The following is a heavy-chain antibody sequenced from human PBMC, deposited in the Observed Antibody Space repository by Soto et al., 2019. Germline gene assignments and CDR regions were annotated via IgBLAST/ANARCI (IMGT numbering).Heavy chain of an antibody. CDR1: GGSFSGYY. V-gene: IGHV4-34*01. Sequence: QVQLQQWGAGLLKPSETLSLTCAVYGGSFSGYYWSWIRQPPGKGLEWIGEINHSGSTNYNPSLKSRVTISVDTSKNQFSLKLSSVTAADTAVYYCARGHRPVLDSSSWYNAFDIWGQGTMVTVSS. CDR3: ARGHRPVLDSSSWYNAFDI. D-gene: IGHD6-13*01. J-gene: IGHJ3*02. CDR2: INHSGST.